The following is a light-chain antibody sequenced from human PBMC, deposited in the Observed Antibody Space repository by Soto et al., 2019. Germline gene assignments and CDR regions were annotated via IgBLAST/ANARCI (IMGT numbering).Light chain of an antibody. J-gene: IGKJ2*01. V-gene: IGKV3-20*01. Sequence: EIVLTQSPGSLSLSPGERATLSWRASQRVNSNYLAWYQQKPGQVPRPLIYGASIRAAGVPDRLSGSGSGTDFTLTISRLEPEDYAVYYCQQYGTSPHTFGQGTKLEIK. CDR2: GAS. CDR3: QQYGTSPHT. CDR1: QRVNSNY.